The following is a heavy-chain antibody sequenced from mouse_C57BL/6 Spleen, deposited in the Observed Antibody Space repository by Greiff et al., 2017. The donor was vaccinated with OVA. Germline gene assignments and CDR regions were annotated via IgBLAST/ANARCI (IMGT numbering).Heavy chain of an antibody. CDR1: GYAFSSSW. D-gene: IGHD1-1*01. Sequence: VKLMESGPELVKPGASVKISCKASGYAFSSSWMNWVKQRPGKGLEWIGRIYPGDGDTNYNGKFKGKATLTADKSSSTAYMQLSSLTSEDSAVYFCAREAYYGSPMGYWGQGTSVTVSS. V-gene: IGHV1-82*01. CDR2: IYPGDGDT. J-gene: IGHJ4*01. CDR3: AREAYYGSPMGY.